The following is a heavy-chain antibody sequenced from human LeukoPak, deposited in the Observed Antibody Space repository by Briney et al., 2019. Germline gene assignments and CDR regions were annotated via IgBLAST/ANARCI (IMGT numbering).Heavy chain of an antibody. CDR1: GYTFTGYY. Sequence: GASVKVSCKASGYTFTGYYMHWVRQAPGQGLEWMGWINPNSGGTNYAQKFRGRVTMTRDTSISTAYMELSRLRSDDTAVYYCARDLDGYSYGYWFDPWGQGTLVTVSS. CDR3: ARDLDGYSYGYWFDP. CDR2: INPNSGGT. J-gene: IGHJ5*02. V-gene: IGHV1-2*02. D-gene: IGHD5-18*01.